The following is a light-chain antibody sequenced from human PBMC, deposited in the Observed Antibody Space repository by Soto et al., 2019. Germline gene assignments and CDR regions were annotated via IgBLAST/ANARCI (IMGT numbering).Light chain of an antibody. Sequence: DIQMTQSPSTLSASVGDRVTITCRASQSISSWLAWYQQKPGKAPKVLIYKASILESGVPSRFSGSGSGTEFTLTISSLQPDDFATYYCQQYSSYSGTFGQGTKVEIK. CDR3: QQYSSYSGT. J-gene: IGKJ1*01. V-gene: IGKV1-5*03. CDR1: QSISSW. CDR2: KAS.